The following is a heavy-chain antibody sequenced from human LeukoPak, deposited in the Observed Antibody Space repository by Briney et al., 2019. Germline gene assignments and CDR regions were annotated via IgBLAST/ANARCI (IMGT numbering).Heavy chain of an antibody. J-gene: IGHJ5*02. CDR3: VRRRRILPFDP. V-gene: IGHV4-34*01. CDR1: GGSFSGYH. CDR2: INHSGNT. D-gene: IGHD2-15*01. Sequence: SETLSLTCAVYGGSFSGYHWNWIRQPPLKGLEWIGEINHSGNTNYNPSLKSRVTISVDTSKNQFSLKLSSVTAADTAVYYCVRRRRILPFDPWGQGTLVTVSS.